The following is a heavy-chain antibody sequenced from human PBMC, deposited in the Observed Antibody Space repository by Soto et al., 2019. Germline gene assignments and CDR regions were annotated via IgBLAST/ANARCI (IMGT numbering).Heavy chain of an antibody. V-gene: IGHV1-3*01. CDR2: INAGNGNT. D-gene: IGHD6-13*01. CDR1: GYTFTSYA. Sequence: QVQLVQSGAEVKKPGASVKVSCKASGYTFTSYAMHWVRQAPGQRLEWMGWINAGNGNTKYSQQFQGRVTITRDTSASTAYMELSSLRSEDTAVYYCARDSTGYSSSWLYYYYYYMDVWGKGTTVTVSS. CDR3: ARDSTGYSSSWLYYYYYYMDV. J-gene: IGHJ6*03.